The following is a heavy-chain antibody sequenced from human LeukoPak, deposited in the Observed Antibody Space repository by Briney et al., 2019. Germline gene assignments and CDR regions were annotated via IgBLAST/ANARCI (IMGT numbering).Heavy chain of an antibody. CDR1: GYTFTGYY. CDR2: INPNSGGT. D-gene: IGHD4-17*01. V-gene: IGHV1-2*06. Sequence: ASVKVSCKASGYTFTGYYMHWVRQAPGQGLEWMGRINPNSGGTNYAQKFQGRVTMTRDTSISTAYMELSGLRSDDTAVYYCARGYDYGDPNYYDTQYYFDYWGQGTLVTVSS. CDR3: ARGYDYGDPNYYDTQYYFDY. J-gene: IGHJ4*02.